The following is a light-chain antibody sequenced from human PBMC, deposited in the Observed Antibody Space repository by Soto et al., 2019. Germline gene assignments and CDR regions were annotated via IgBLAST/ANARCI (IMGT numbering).Light chain of an antibody. CDR3: QQYANSPIT. J-gene: IGKJ5*01. CDR2: GVS. V-gene: IGKV3-20*01. Sequence: ERVLTQSPGTLSLSPGEIATLSCRASQTVSSNFLAWYQQKPGQSPRLLIYGVSSRASGIPDRFFGSGSGTDFTLTINRLEPEDFAVYYCQQYANSPITFGQGTRLEIK. CDR1: QTVSSNF.